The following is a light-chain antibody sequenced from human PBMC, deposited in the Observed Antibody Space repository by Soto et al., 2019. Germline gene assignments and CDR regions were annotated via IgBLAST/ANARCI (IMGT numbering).Light chain of an antibody. CDR1: QSVSTSN. CDR2: DVS. V-gene: IGKV3-20*01. J-gene: IGKJ1*01. CDR3: QQYHSSLWT. Sequence: EIVLTQAPGTLSLSPGERVTLSCRASQSVSTSNLAWYQQKPGQAPRLLIYDVSSRATGIPDRFSGSGSGTDFTLTISSLEPEDFAVYYCQQYHSSLWTFGQGTKVEIK.